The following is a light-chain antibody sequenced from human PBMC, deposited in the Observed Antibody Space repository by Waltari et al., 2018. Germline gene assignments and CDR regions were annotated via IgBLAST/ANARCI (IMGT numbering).Light chain of an antibody. CDR1: QSLSSN. Sequence: EIVMTQPPATLSVSPGDRAPLACRASQSLSSNLAWYQQKPGQAPRLLIYGASARATGIPARFSGTGSGTEFTLTISSLQSEDFAVYYCQQYNNWPPLFTFGPGTKVDMK. CDR3: QQYNNWPPLFT. V-gene: IGKV3D-15*01. CDR2: GAS. J-gene: IGKJ3*01.